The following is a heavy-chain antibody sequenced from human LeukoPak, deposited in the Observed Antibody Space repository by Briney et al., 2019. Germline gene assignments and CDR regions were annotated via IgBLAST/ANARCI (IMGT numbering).Heavy chain of an antibody. CDR3: ARDSPYSGSYYRSLDY. D-gene: IGHD1-26*01. Sequence: GASVKVSCKASGYTFTCYGISWVRQAPGQGLEWMGWISAYNGNTNYAQKLQGRVTMTTDTSTSTAYMELRSLGSDDTAVYYCARDSPYSGSYYRSLDYWGQGTLVTVSS. V-gene: IGHV1-18*01. CDR1: GYTFTCYG. J-gene: IGHJ4*02. CDR2: ISAYNGNT.